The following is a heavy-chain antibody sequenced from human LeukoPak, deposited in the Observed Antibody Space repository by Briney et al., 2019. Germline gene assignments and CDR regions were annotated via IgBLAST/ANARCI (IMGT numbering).Heavy chain of an antibody. V-gene: IGHV3-21*04. J-gene: IGHJ3*02. D-gene: IGHD2-21*02. CDR2: ISSSSSYI. Sequence: PGGSLRPSCAASGFTFSSYSMNWVRQAPGKGLAWVSSISSSSSYIYYADSVKGRFTISRDNAKNSLYLQMNSLRYEDTAVYYCARDLISGDWTWDIWGQGTMVTVSS. CDR3: ARDLISGDWTWDI. CDR1: GFTFSSYS.